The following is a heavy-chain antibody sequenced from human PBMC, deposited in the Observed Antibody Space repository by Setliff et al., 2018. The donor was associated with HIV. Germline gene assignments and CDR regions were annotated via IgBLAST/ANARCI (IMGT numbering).Heavy chain of an antibody. CDR2: IYPGDSDT. D-gene: IGHD3-22*01. J-gene: IGHJ5*02. V-gene: IGHV5-51*01. CDR3: VRAPNSPYYSNVWYADH. Sequence: PGESLKISCRASGYDVTRYWIGWVRQMPGQGLEWMGVIYPGDSDTRYSPSFQGQVTISADKSISTAYLQWSSLKASDTALYFCVRAPNSPYYSNVWYADHWGQGTLVTVSS. CDR1: GYDVTRYW.